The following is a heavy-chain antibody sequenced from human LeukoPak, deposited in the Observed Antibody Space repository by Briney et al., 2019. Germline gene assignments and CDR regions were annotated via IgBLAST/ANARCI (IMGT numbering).Heavy chain of an antibody. CDR1: GYTFTSYD. CDR3: ARVTESSSGWPYYYYYMDV. J-gene: IGHJ6*03. D-gene: IGHD6-19*01. V-gene: IGHV1-8*01. Sequence: GASVKVSFKASGYTFTSYDINWVRQATGQGLEWMGWMNPNSGNTGYAQKFQGRVTMTRNTSISTAYMELSSLRSEDTAVYYCARVTESSSGWPYYYYYMDVWGKETTVTVSS. CDR2: MNPNSGNT.